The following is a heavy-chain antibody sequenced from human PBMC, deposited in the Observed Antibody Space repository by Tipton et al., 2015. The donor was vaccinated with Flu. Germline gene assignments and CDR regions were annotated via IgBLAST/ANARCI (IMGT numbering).Heavy chain of an antibody. CDR3: ARVTYDSDAFDI. V-gene: IGHV4-61*02. Sequence: TLSLTCTVSGGSISSGGYYWSWIRQPAGKGLEWIGRIYTSGSTNYNPSLKSRVTMSVDTSKNQFSLKLSSVTAADTAVYYCARVTYDSDAFDIWGQGTMVTVSS. J-gene: IGHJ3*02. D-gene: IGHD3-16*01. CDR1: GGSISSGGYY. CDR2: IYTSGST.